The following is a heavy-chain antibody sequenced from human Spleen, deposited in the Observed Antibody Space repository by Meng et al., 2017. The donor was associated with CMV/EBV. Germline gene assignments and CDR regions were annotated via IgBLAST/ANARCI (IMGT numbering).Heavy chain of an antibody. V-gene: IGHV1-18*01. D-gene: IGHD2-2*01. CDR1: NYG. CDR2: ISDYNGNT. J-gene: IGHJ4*02. CDR3: ARGGMMWRSGIVVEPAAAFDF. Sequence: NYGVSCVRQTPGQGLEFMGWISDYNGNTNYAQNFQGRVTMTTDSSTSTAFMELRVLRSDDTAGDYCARGGMMWRSGIVVEPAAAFDFWGQGTLVTVSS.